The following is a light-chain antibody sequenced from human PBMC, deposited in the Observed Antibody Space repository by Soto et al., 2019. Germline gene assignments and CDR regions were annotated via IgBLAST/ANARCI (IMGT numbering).Light chain of an antibody. CDR1: RGIATS. CDR2: GAS. V-gene: IGKV1-39*01. CDR3: QQTFSTPPYT. J-gene: IGKJ2*01. Sequence: DIQMTQSPSSLSASPGDTVSFTCRASRGIATSVSWYQQKPGAAPKLLIYGASTLQSGVPSRFSGSGSVTDFTLTISGLQPEDFATYFCQQTFSTPPYTCGQGTRLQIK.